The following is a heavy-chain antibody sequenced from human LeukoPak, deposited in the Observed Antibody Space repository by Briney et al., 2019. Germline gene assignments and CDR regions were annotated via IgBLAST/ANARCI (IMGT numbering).Heavy chain of an antibody. CDR2: IIPIFGTA. CDR1: GGTFSSYA. J-gene: IGHJ4*02. V-gene: IGHV1-69*05. CDR3: ARVLVRHDQDYYDSSGYQYYFDY. D-gene: IGHD3-22*01. Sequence: SVKVSCKASGGTFSSYAISWVRQAPGQGLEWMGGIIPIFGTANYAQKFQGRVTITTDESTSTAYTELSSLRSEDTAVYYCARVLVRHDQDYYDSSGYQYYFDYWGQGTLVTVSS.